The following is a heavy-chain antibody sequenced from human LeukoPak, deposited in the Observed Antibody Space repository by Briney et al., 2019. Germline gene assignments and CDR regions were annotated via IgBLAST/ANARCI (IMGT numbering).Heavy chain of an antibody. CDR1: GGSISSSSYY. J-gene: IGHJ3*02. V-gene: IGHV4-39*07. CDR3: ARYYYDSSGYPIDAFDI. CDR2: IYYSGST. D-gene: IGHD3-22*01. Sequence: SATLSLTCTVSGGSISSSSYYWGWIRQPPGKGLEWIGSIYYSGSTYYNPFLKSRVTISVETSKNQFFLMLSSVTGADTAVYYCARYYYDSSGYPIDAFDIWGQGTMVTVSS.